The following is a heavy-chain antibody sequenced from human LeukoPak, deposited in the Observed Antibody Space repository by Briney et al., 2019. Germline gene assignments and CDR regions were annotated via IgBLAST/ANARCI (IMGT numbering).Heavy chain of an antibody. D-gene: IGHD3-10*01. Sequence: GGSLRLSCAASGFTLSSHWMHWLRHAPGKGLVGVSRINSDGSSTSNADSVKGRFTISRDNSKNTLYLQMNSLRAEDTAVYYCAKANGRFGELLIPRRYYFDYWGQGTLVTVSS. V-gene: IGHV3-74*01. CDR3: AKANGRFGELLIPRRYYFDY. CDR2: INSDGSST. CDR1: GFTLSSHW. J-gene: IGHJ4*02.